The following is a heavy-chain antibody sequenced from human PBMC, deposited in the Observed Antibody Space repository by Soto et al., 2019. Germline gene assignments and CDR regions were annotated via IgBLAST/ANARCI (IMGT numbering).Heavy chain of an antibody. V-gene: IGHV3-23*01. J-gene: IGHJ6*02. CDR3: AKGIAVGGSPYGMDV. D-gene: IGHD6-19*01. Sequence: GGSLRLSCAASGFTFSNYAMNWVRQAPGKGLEWVSRISGNGGSTYYADSVKGRFTISRDNSKNTLYLQMNSLRAEDTALYYCAKGIAVGGSPYGMDVWGQGTTVTVSS. CDR2: ISGNGGST. CDR1: GFTFSNYA.